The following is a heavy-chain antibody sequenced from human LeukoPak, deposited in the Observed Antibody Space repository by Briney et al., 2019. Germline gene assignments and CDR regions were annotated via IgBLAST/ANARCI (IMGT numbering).Heavy chain of an antibody. CDR3: ATGATIPAGFDF. CDR2: FDPEDGET. D-gene: IGHD5-24*01. CDR1: GHSLNEIS. J-gene: IGHJ4*02. V-gene: IGHV1-24*01. Sequence: ASVKVSCKVSGHSLNEISMYWVRQAPGKGLECMGLFDPEDGETIYAQRFKGRLTLTGDTSTDTMYMDLSSLTPEDTAVYYCATGATIPAGFDFWGQGTLVTVSS.